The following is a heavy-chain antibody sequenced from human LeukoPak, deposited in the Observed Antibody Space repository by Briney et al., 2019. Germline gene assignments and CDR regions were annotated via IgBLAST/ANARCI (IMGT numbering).Heavy chain of an antibody. Sequence: PGGSLRLSCAASGFTFDDYAMHWVRQAPGKGLEWVSAISWNSGSIGYADSVKGLFTISRDNAKNSLYLQMNSLRAEDTALYYCAKGGYSYGYADYWGQGTLVTVSS. D-gene: IGHD5-18*01. CDR3: AKGGYSYGYADY. V-gene: IGHV3-9*01. CDR1: GFTFDDYA. J-gene: IGHJ4*02. CDR2: ISWNSGSI.